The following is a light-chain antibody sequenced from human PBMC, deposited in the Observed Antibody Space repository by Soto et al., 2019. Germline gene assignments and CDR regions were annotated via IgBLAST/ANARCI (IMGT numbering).Light chain of an antibody. CDR1: QSVSSSY. V-gene: IGKV3-20*01. J-gene: IGKJ1*01. Sequence: DIVLTQSPGTLSLSPGERATLSCRASQSVSSSYLAWYQHRPGQAPRLLIFGASSRATGIPDRFSGTGSGTDFTLTISRLEPEDFAVYYCQQYGNSPWTFGQGT. CDR2: GAS. CDR3: QQYGNSPWT.